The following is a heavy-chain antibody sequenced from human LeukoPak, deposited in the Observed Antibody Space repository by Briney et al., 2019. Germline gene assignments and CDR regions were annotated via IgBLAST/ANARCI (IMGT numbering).Heavy chain of an antibody. CDR1: GFTFSSYS. CDR3: AREGTMVRVDY. D-gene: IGHD3-10*01. V-gene: IGHV3-48*04. J-gene: IGHJ4*02. Sequence: GGSLRLSCAASGFTFSSYSMNWVRQAPGKGLEWVSYISSSSSTIYYADSVKGRFTISRDNAKNSLYLQMNSLRAEDTAVYYCAREGTMVRVDYWGQGTLVTVSS. CDR2: ISSSSSTI.